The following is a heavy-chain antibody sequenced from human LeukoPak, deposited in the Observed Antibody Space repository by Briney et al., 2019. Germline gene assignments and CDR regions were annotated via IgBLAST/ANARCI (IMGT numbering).Heavy chain of an antibody. CDR2: IYTSGST. CDR1: GGDISRGSYY. J-gene: IGHJ4*02. D-gene: IGHD3-10*01. Sequence: SETLSLTCTVSGGDISRGSYYWSWIRQPAGKGLEWIGRIYTSGSTNYNPSLKSRVTISIDTSKNQFTLWLTSLTAADTAVYFCARGDYYGSGTLDYWGQGTLVTVSS. V-gene: IGHV4-61*02. CDR3: ARGDYYGSGTLDY.